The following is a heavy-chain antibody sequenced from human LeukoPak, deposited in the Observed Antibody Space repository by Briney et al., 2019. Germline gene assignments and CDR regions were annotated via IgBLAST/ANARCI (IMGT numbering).Heavy chain of an antibody. CDR3: ARVGGYSSSSFGLPWVRDDAFDI. Sequence: PSETLSPTCAVYGGSFSTYFWSWIRQAPGKGLEWIGYIYYSGSTNYNPSLKSRVTISVDTSKNQFSLKLSSVTAADTAVYYCARVGGYSSSSFGLPWVRDDAFDIWGQGTMVTVSS. D-gene: IGHD6-6*01. V-gene: IGHV4-59*01. CDR1: GGSFSTYF. CDR2: IYYSGST. J-gene: IGHJ3*02.